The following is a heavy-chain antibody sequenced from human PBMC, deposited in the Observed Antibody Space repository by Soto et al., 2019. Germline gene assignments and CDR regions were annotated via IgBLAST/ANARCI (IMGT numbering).Heavy chain of an antibody. CDR3: ASLGDSSGYPPVDI. CDR1: GGTFSSYA. J-gene: IGHJ3*02. V-gene: IGHV1-69*12. Sequence: QVQLVQSGAEVKKPGSSVKVSCKASGGTFSSYAISWVRQAPGQGLEWMGGIIPIFGTANYAQKFQGRVTITADESTSIAYMELSSLGSPDTAVYDRASLGDSSGYPPVDIWGQGTMVTVSS. CDR2: IIPIFGTA. D-gene: IGHD3-22*01.